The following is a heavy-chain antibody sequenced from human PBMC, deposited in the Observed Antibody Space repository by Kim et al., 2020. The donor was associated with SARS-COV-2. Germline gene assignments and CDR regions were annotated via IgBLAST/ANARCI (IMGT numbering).Heavy chain of an antibody. Sequence: GGSLRLSCAASGFTFSSYGMHWVRQAPGKGLEWVAVISYDGSNKYYADSVKGRFTISRDNSKNTLYLQMTSLRAEDTAVYYCAKDTYSSGWYLINFDYWGQGTLVTVSS. D-gene: IGHD6-19*01. V-gene: IGHV3-30*18. CDR2: ISYDGSNK. CDR1: GFTFSSYG. CDR3: AKDTYSSGWYLINFDY. J-gene: IGHJ4*02.